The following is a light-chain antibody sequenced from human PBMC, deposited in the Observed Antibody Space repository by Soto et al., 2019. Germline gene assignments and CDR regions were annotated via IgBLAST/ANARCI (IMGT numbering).Light chain of an antibody. Sequence: DTQMTQSPSTLSASVGDRVTITCRASETISTWLAWYQRKPGQAPKLLIYSSSFLESGVPSRFSGSGSGTEFTLTISSLQPDDFATYYCLQYNDYSWTFGQGTKVQIK. CDR2: SSS. CDR1: ETISTW. CDR3: LQYNDYSWT. V-gene: IGKV1-5*01. J-gene: IGKJ1*01.